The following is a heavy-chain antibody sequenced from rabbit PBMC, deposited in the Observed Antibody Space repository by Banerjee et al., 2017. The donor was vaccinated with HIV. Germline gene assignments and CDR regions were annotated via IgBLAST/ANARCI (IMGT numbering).Heavy chain of an antibody. CDR1: GFSFSNKYV. Sequence: QSLEESGGDLVKPEGSLTLTCTASGFSFSNKYVMCWVRQAPGKGLEWIACINTSSGNTVYASWAKGRFTISKTSSTTVTLQMTSLTAADTATYFCARDGSSNGAYEFSLWDQGTLVTVS. V-gene: IGHV1S40*01. CDR2: INTSSGNT. J-gene: IGHJ4*01. CDR3: ARDGSSNGAYEFSL. D-gene: IGHD1-1*01.